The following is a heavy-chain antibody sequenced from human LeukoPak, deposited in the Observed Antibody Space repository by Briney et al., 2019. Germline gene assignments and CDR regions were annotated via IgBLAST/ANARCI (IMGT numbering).Heavy chain of an antibody. CDR2: IYTSGNT. CDR1: GDSISGYY. Sequence: SETLSLTCTVSGDSISGYYWSWIRQPPGEGLEWIGYIYTSGNTKYDPSLTGRVNISLDTSKNQFSLKLSSVTAADTAVYYCARHAGAARFFWFDPWGQGTLVTVSS. CDR3: ARHAGAARFFWFDP. D-gene: IGHD6-6*01. J-gene: IGHJ5*02. V-gene: IGHV4-4*09.